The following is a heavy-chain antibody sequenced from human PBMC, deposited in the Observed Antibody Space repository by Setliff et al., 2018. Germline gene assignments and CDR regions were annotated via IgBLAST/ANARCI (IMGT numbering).Heavy chain of an antibody. Sequence: PSETLSLTCAVSGASTTTYYWSWIRQPPGKGLEWIGYIFSGGSTKFNPPLKSRAIMSVDASKNEISQKLKSVTAADTAVYYCAKGGTYRYFDFWGQGALVTVSS. V-gene: IGHV4-59*01. J-gene: IGHJ4*02. CDR1: GASTTTYY. D-gene: IGHD1-1*01. CDR3: AKGGTYRYFDF. CDR2: IFSGGST.